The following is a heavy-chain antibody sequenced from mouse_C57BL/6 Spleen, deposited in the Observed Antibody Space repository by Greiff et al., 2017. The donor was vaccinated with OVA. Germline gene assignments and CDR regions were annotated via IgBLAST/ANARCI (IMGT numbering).Heavy chain of an antibody. CDR3: ARDPDYYGSSYEAMDY. CDR2: IYPGDGDT. CDR1: GYAFSSSW. V-gene: IGHV1-82*01. D-gene: IGHD1-1*01. Sequence: QVQLKESGPELVKPGASVKISCKASGYAFSSSWMNWVKQRPGKGLEWIGRIYPGDGDTNYNGKFKGKATLTADKSSSTAYMQLSSLTSEDSAVYFCARDPDYYGSSYEAMDYWGQGTSGTVSS. J-gene: IGHJ4*01.